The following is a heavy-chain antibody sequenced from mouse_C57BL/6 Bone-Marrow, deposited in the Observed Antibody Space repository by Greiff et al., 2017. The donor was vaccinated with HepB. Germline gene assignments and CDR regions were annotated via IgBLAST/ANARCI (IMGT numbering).Heavy chain of an antibody. CDR1: GYTFTSYW. D-gene: IGHD1-1*01. Sequence: QVQLQQSGAELVKPGASVKLSCKASGYTFTSYWMQWVKQRPGQGLEWIGEIDPSDSYTNYNQKFKGKATLTVDTSSSTAYMQLSSLTSEDSAVYYCARGYYGSSLYYAMDYWGQGTSVTVSS. J-gene: IGHJ4*01. CDR2: IDPSDSYT. CDR3: ARGYYGSSLYYAMDY. V-gene: IGHV1-50*01.